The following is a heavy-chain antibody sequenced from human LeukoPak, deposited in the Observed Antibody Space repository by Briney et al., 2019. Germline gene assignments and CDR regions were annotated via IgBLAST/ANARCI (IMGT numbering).Heavy chain of an antibody. D-gene: IGHD3-22*01. J-gene: IGHJ3*02. V-gene: IGHV3-23*01. CDR1: GFTFSSYG. CDR3: AKGWRATRNDSPLGAFDI. CDR2: ISGSGGST. Sequence: SGGSLRLSCAASGFTFSSYGMSWVRQAPGKGLEWVSAISGSGGSTYYADSVKGRFTISRDNSKNTLYLQMNSLRAEDTAVYYCAKGWRATRNDSPLGAFDIWGQGTMVTVSS.